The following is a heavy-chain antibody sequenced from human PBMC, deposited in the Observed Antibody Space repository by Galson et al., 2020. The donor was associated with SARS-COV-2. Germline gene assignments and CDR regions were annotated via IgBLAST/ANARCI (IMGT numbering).Heavy chain of an antibody. Sequence: ASVKVSCKVSGYTLTELSMHWVRQAPGKGLEWMGGFDPEDGETIYAQKFQGRVTMTEDTSTDTAYMELSSLRSEDTAVYYCATAVAVAGTPLDYYYYYGMDVWGQGTTVTVSS. CDR3: ATAVAVAGTPLDYYYYYGMDV. V-gene: IGHV1-24*01. J-gene: IGHJ6*02. CDR1: GYTLTELS. CDR2: FDPEDGET. D-gene: IGHD6-19*01.